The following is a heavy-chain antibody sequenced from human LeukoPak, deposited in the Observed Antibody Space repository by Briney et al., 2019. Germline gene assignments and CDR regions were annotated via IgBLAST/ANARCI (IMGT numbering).Heavy chain of an antibody. CDR3: AKVVSGQLPYYFDY. V-gene: IGHV3-30*18. CDR1: GFTLSTNA. CDR2: ISYDGSNK. Sequence: GGSLRLSCLTSGFTLSTNAMSWVRQAPGKGLEWVAVISYDGSNKFYADSVKGRFTISRDDSKNTLYLQMNSLRAEDTAVYYCAKVVSGQLPYYFDYWGQGTLVTVSS. D-gene: IGHD2-2*01. J-gene: IGHJ4*02.